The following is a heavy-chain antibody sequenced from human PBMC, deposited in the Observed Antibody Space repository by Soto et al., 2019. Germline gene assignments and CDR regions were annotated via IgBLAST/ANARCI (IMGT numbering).Heavy chain of an antibody. CDR3: ARVKISGYCSSTSCYSDY. V-gene: IGHV3-11*01. J-gene: IGHJ4*02. CDR2: ISSSGSTI. D-gene: IGHD2-2*01. CDR1: GFTFSDYY. Sequence: GGSLRLSCAASGFTFSDYYMSWIRQAPGKGLEWVSYISSSGSTIYYADSVKGRFTISRDNAKNSLYLQMNSLRAEDTAVYYCARVKISGYCSSTSCYSDYWGKGTLVTVSS.